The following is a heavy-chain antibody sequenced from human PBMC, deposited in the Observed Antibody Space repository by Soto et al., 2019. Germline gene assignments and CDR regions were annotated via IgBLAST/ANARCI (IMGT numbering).Heavy chain of an antibody. D-gene: IGHD2-15*01. Sequence: ASVKGCCTASGYAFTSYAMHWVRQAPGQSLEWMGWINAGNGNTKSSQKFQDRVIITRDTSASTAYMDLSSLRSEDTAVYYCARGIATGQLDPWGQGTMVTVSS. CDR3: ARGIATGQLDP. CDR1: GYAFTSYA. V-gene: IGHV1-3*01. J-gene: IGHJ5*02. CDR2: INAGNGNT.